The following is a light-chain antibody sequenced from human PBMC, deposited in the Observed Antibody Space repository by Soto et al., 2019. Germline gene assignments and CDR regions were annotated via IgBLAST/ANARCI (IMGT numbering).Light chain of an antibody. J-gene: IGKJ1*01. CDR2: DAS. CDR1: QSVSST. CDR3: HQYDSRPRT. V-gene: IGKV3-15*01. Sequence: EIVLTQSPATLSVSPGESTTLSCRASQSVSSTLAWCQLKPGQSPRLLIYDASTRATGIPDRFSGTGSGTDFTLTISRLQSEDVAFYYGHQYDSRPRTFGEGTKVEIK.